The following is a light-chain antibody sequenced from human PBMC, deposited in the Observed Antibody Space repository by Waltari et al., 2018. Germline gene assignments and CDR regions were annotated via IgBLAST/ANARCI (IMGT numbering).Light chain of an antibody. CDR2: DSS. V-gene: IGKV3-20*01. J-gene: IGKJ1*01. CDR1: RSVSTT. Sequence: WRASRSVSTTLAWYHQNPGQPPRLLIYDSSTRATGIPDRFIGRGSWTDFSLTISILEPEYFAVYYCQKYGTLPATFGQGTEVEIK. CDR3: QKYGTLPAT.